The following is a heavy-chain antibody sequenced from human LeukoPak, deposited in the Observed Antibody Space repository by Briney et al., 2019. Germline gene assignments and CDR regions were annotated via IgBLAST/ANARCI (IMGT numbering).Heavy chain of an antibody. Sequence: PGRSLRLSCAASGFTFSSYGMHWVRQAPGKGLEWVAVIWYDGSNKYYADSVKGRFTISRDNSKNTLYLQMNSLRAEDTAVYYCARENAGYCSSTSCYPYFDYWGQGTLVTVSS. CDR1: GFTFSSYG. D-gene: IGHD2-2*01. CDR2: IWYDGSNK. J-gene: IGHJ4*02. CDR3: ARENAGYCSSTSCYPYFDY. V-gene: IGHV3-30*19.